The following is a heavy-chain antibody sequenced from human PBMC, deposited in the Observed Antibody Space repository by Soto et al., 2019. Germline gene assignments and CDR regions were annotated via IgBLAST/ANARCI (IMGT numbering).Heavy chain of an antibody. J-gene: IGHJ4*02. D-gene: IGHD7-27*01. Sequence: QVQLQESGPGLVKPSQTLSLTCTVSAGSIRSGDYYWTWIRQPPGKGLEWIGYIDHSGSAYYNPSLKSRATISIDRCNNQFSLKMTSVTAADTAVYYCAGELGTFYFDHWGQGTLVTVSS. CDR3: AGELGTFYFDH. V-gene: IGHV4-30-4*01. CDR1: AGSIRSGDYY. CDR2: IDHSGSA.